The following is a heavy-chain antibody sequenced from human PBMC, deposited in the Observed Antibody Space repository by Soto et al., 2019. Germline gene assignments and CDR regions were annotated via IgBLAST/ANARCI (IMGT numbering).Heavy chain of an antibody. D-gene: IGHD3-10*01. CDR2: YGGSGGSR. CDR1: GFTFSTYG. V-gene: IGHV3-23*01. J-gene: IGHJ6*03. CDR3: VKFRGRAYPYYYMDV. Sequence: DVQLLESGGGLVQWGGSLRLSCVTSGFTFSTYGMTWVRQAPGKGLEWVSYGGSGGSRYYAESVKGRFAISRDNSKNTLSLEMNSLRAEDTATYYWVKFRGRAYPYYYMDVWGKGTTVTVSS.